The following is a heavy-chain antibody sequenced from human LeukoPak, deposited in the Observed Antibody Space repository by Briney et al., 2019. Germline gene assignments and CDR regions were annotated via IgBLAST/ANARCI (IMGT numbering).Heavy chain of an antibody. CDR2: ISYDGSNK. CDR3: AKEMVPYGDYDEGVDY. J-gene: IGHJ4*02. V-gene: IGHV3-30*18. CDR1: GFTFSSYG. D-gene: IGHD4-17*01. Sequence: PGGSLRLSCAASGFTFSSYGMHWVRQAPGKGLEWVAVISYDGSNKYYADSVKGRFTISRDNSKNTLYLQMNSLRAEDTAVYYCAKEMVPYGDYDEGVDYWGQGTLVTVSS.